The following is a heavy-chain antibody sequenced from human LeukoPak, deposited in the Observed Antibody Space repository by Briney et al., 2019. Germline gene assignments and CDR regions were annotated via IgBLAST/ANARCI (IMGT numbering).Heavy chain of an antibody. D-gene: IGHD6-13*01. CDR3: ARIGAGSSRDY. Sequence: GGSLRLSCAVSGFTFNNYRMSWIRQAPGRGLEWVADIRHDGSEQHYVDSVKGRFTISRDNAKNSLYLQMNSLRAEDTAVYYCARIGAGSSRDYWGQGTLVTVSS. CDR1: GFTFNNYR. V-gene: IGHV3-7*04. CDR2: IRHDGSEQ. J-gene: IGHJ4*02.